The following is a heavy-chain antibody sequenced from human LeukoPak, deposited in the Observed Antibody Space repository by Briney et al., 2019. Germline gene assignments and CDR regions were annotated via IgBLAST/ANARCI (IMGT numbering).Heavy chain of an antibody. CDR2: FDPEDGET. CDR3: ATDIPRPNYYDSSGYYSYYFDY. D-gene: IGHD3-22*01. CDR1: GYTLTELS. Sequence: ASVKVSCKVSGYTLTELSMHWVRQAPGKGLEWMGGFDPEDGETIYAQKFQGRVTMTEDTSTDTAYMELSSLRSKDTAVYYCATDIPRPNYYDSSGYYSYYFDYWGQGTLVTVSS. J-gene: IGHJ4*02. V-gene: IGHV1-24*01.